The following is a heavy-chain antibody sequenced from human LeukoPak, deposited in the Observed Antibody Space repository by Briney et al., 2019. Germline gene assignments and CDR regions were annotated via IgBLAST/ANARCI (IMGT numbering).Heavy chain of an antibody. D-gene: IGHD1-14*01. CDR1: GGSISSHY. Sequence: NPSETLSLTCTVSGGSISSHYWSWIRQPPGKGLEWIGYIHYSGSTNCNPSLKSRVTISLDTSKNQFSLKLTSVTAADTAVYYCSRVGTGFNIPGAYWGQGTLVTVSS. V-gene: IGHV4-59*11. CDR2: IHYSGST. CDR3: SRVGTGFNIPGAY. J-gene: IGHJ4*02.